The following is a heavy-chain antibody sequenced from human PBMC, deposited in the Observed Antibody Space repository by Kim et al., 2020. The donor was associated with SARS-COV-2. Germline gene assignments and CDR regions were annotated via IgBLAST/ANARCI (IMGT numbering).Heavy chain of an antibody. CDR3: AKEGDYYDSSGYNYYFDY. J-gene: IGHJ4*02. V-gene: IGHV3-30*02. D-gene: IGHD3-22*01. Sequence: KGRFTISRDNSKNTLYLQMNSLRAEDTAVYYCAKEGDYYDSSGYNYYFDYWGQGTLVTVSS.